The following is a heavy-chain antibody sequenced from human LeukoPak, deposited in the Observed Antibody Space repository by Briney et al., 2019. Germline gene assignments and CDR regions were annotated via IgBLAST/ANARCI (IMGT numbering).Heavy chain of an antibody. CDR1: GGTFSSYA. J-gene: IGHJ6*03. D-gene: IGHD2-2*01. Sequence: SVKVSCKASGGTFSSYAISWVRQAPGQGLEWMGGIIPIFGTANYAQKFQGRVTITTDESTSTAYMELSSLRSEDTAVYYCAREGQVVPAAIGGNYYYYYYMDVWGKGTTVTVSS. CDR2: IIPIFGTA. V-gene: IGHV1-69*05. CDR3: AREGQVVPAAIGGNYYYYYYMDV.